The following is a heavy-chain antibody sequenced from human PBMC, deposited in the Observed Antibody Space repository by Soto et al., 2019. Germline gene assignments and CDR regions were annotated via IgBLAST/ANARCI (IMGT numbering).Heavy chain of an antibody. J-gene: IGHJ4*02. V-gene: IGHV1-18*01. CDR2: ISAYNGNT. CDR1: GYSFTSYG. Sequence: ASVKGSCKASGYSFTSYGISWLRQDPGQGLEWMGWISAYNGNTNYAQKLQGRVTMTTDTSTSTAYMELRSLRSDDTAVYYCARYSSSWYVDYWGQGTLVTVSS. CDR3: ARYSSSWYVDY. D-gene: IGHD6-13*01.